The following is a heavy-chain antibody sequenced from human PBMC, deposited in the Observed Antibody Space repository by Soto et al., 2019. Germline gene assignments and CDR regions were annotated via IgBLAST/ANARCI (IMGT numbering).Heavy chain of an antibody. CDR2: IIPIFGTA. CDR3: ARRSALAYCGGDCYSGAFDI. CDR1: GGTFSSYA. D-gene: IGHD2-21*02. Sequence: QVQLVQSGAEVKKPGSSVKVSCKASGGTFSSYAISWVRQAPGQGLEWMGGIIPIFGTANYAQKFQGRVTITADESTSTAYMELRSLRSEDTAVYYCARRSALAYCGGDCYSGAFDIWGQGTMVTVSS. V-gene: IGHV1-69*01. J-gene: IGHJ3*02.